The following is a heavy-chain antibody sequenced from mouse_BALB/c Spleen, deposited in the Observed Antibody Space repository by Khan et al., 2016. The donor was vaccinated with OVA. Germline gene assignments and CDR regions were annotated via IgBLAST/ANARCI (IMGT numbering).Heavy chain of an antibody. Sequence: EVQLQESGPELMKPGASVKISCKASGYSFTTYYIHWVKQSHGKSLEWIGYIDPFNGSTTYNQKFKGKATLTVDKSSSTAYMHLSSLTSEDSAVCYWARRGTSSWFGCWGRGSLVTVSA. D-gene: IGHD1-1*01. CDR1: GYSFTTYY. CDR2: IDPFNGST. V-gene: IGHV1S135*01. J-gene: IGHJ3*01. CDR3: ARRGTSSWFGC.